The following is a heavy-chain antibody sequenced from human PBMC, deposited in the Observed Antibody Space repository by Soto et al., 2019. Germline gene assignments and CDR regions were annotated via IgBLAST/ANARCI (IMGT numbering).Heavy chain of an antibody. D-gene: IGHD3-3*01. CDR3: ARDYDFWSGYYIGYYYYGMDV. J-gene: IGHJ6*02. V-gene: IGHV3-30-3*01. CDR1: GFTFSSYA. Sequence: SLRLSCAASGFTFSSYAMHWVRQAPGKGLEWVAVISYDGSNKYYADSVKGRFTISRDNSKNTLYLQMNSLRAEDTAVYYCARDYDFWSGYYIGYYYYGMDVWGQGTTVTVSS. CDR2: ISYDGSNK.